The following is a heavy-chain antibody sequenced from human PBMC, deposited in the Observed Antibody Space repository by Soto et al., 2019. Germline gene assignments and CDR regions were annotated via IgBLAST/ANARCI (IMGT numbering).Heavy chain of an antibody. V-gene: IGHV1-69*04. J-gene: IGHJ6*03. CDR2: IIPILGIA. Sequence: SVKVSCKASGGTFSSYTISWVRQAPGQGLEWMGRIIPILGIANYAQKFQGRVTITADKSTSTAYMELSGLRSEDTAVYYCARERIVVVPASGPNYYYYYMDVWGKGTTVTVS. CDR1: GGTFSSYT. D-gene: IGHD2-2*01. CDR3: ARERIVVVPASGPNYYYYYMDV.